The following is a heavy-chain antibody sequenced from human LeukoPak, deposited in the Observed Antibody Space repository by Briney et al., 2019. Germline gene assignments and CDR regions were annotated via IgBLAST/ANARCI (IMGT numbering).Heavy chain of an antibody. V-gene: IGHV4-59*01. CDR2: IYYSGGT. J-gene: IGHJ4*02. CDR3: ARGRYYDSSGPFDY. Sequence: SETLSLTCTVSGGSISSYYWSWIRQPPGKGLEWIGYIYYSGGTNYNPSLKSRVTISVDTSKNQFSLKLSSVTAADTAVYYCARGRYYDSSGPFDYWGQGTLVTVSS. D-gene: IGHD3-22*01. CDR1: GGSISSYY.